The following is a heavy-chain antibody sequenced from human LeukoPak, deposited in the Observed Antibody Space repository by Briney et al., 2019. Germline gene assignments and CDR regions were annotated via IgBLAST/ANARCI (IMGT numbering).Heavy chain of an antibody. CDR1: GSTLTVLS. D-gene: IGHD3-3*01. J-gene: IGHJ6*02. CDR2: FDPDDGET. CDR3: ATSTIFGVDPPYYYYGMDV. Sequence: ASVKLSCKVSGSTLTVLSMHWVRHAPGKGLGWMGGFDPDDGETIYAQKLQGRVTMPEETSTDTAYMELSSLRSEDTAVYYCATSTIFGVDPPYYYYGMDVWGQGTTVTVSS. V-gene: IGHV1-24*01.